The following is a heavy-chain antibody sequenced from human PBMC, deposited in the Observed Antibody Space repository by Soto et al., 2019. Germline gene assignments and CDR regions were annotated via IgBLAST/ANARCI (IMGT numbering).Heavy chain of an antibody. CDR1: VGSTSSNYW. J-gene: IGHJ5*02. D-gene: IGHD2-2*01. CDR3: DGVSAGCSRTTCQIDP. CDR2: IFRSGTT. Sequence: QVQLQESGPGLVKPSGTLTLTCAVSVGSTSSNYWWTWVRQSPEKGLEWIGEIFRSGTTNYNPSLKSRVTMSLDQSKTRFSLILTSVTAADTAVYHCDGVSAGCSRTTCQIDPWAQGTLVTVSS. V-gene: IGHV4-4*02.